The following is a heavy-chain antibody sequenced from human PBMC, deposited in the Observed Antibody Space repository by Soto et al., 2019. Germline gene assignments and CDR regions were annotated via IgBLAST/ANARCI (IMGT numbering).Heavy chain of an antibody. V-gene: IGHV4-30-4*01. D-gene: IGHD3-22*01. CDR2: IYYSGST. CDR3: ARGIYDSSGYYYVGAPYFDY. CDR1: GGSISSGDYY. Sequence: QVQLQESGPGLVKPSQTLSLTCTVSGGSISSGDYYWSWIRQPPGKGLEWIGYIYYSGSTYYNPYLTSRVTISVDTSKNQFSLKLSSVTAADTAVYYCARGIYDSSGYYYVGAPYFDYWGQGTLVTVSS. J-gene: IGHJ4*02.